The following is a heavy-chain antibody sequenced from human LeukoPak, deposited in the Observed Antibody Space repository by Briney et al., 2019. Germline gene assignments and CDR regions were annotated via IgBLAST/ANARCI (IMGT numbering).Heavy chain of an antibody. J-gene: IGHJ4*02. D-gene: IGHD3-22*01. Sequence: PGGSLRLSCAASGFTFSSYGMHWVRQAPGKGLEWVAVIWYDGSNKYYADSVKGRLTISRDNSKNTLYLQMNSLRAEDTAVYYCARDARDYYDSSGYSGPDYWGQGTLVTVSS. CDR3: ARDARDYYDSSGYSGPDY. V-gene: IGHV3-33*01. CDR1: GFTFSSYG. CDR2: IWYDGSNK.